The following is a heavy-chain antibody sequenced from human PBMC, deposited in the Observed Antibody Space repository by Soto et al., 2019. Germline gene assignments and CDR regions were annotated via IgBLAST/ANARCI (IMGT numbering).Heavy chain of an antibody. CDR3: AKDPSYYDFWSGPGGWFDP. D-gene: IGHD3-3*01. J-gene: IGHJ5*02. CDR1: GFAFSSYA. Sequence: GGSLRLSCAASGFAFSSYAMSWVRQAPGKGLEWVSSISGSSESTYYADSVKGRFTISRDSSKNTLYLQLNSLRAEDTALYYCAKDPSYYDFWSGPGGWFDPWGQGTLVTVSS. V-gene: IGHV3-23*01. CDR2: ISGSSEST.